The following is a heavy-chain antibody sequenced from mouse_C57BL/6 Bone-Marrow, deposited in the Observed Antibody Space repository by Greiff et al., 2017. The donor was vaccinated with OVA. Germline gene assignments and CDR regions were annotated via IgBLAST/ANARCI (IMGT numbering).Heavy chain of an antibody. D-gene: IGHD2-3*01. Sequence: QVQLQQPGAELVMPGASVKLSCKASGYTFTSYWMHWVKQRPGQGLEWIGEIDPSDSYTNYNQKFKGKSTLTVDKSSSTAYMQLSSLTSEDSAVYYCARNYDGYHWGQGTTLTVSS. J-gene: IGHJ2*01. CDR1: GYTFTSYW. V-gene: IGHV1-69*01. CDR3: ARNYDGYH. CDR2: IDPSDSYT.